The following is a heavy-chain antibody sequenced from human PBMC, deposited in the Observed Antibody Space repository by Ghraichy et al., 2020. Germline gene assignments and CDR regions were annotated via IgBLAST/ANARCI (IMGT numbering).Heavy chain of an antibody. CDR2: IWYDGSNK. V-gene: IGHV3-33*01. CDR1: GFTFRSRG. D-gene: IGHD3-9*01. J-gene: IGHJ4*02. CDR3: ARDRTYYDILTGPDY. Sequence: GGSLRLSCAASGFTFRSRGMHWVRQAPGKGLEWVAVIWYDGSNKYYADSVKGRFTISRDNSKNTLYLETNSLRAEDTGIYYCARDRTYYDILTGPDYWGQGTLVTVSS.